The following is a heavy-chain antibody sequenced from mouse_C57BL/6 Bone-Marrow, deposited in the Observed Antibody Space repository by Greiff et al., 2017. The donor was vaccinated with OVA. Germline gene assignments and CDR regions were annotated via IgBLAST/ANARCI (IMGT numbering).Heavy chain of an antibody. CDR1: GYTFTSYG. V-gene: IGHV1-55*01. D-gene: IGHD1-1*01. CDR2: IYPGSGSN. J-gene: IGHJ1*03. CDR3: ARNRDTVVVYFGV. Sequence: QVQLKQSGAELVKPGASVKMSCKASGYTFTSYGITWVKQRPGQGLEWMGDIYPGSGSNNYNEKFKSKATLTLDTSSSTAYMQLSSLTSEDSAVYYCARNRDTVVVYFGVWGTGATVSVSS.